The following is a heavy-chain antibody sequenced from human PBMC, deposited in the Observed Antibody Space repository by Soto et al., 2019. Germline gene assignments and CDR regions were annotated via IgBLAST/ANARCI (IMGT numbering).Heavy chain of an antibody. CDR3: ARLYGGNSGMDV. V-gene: IGHV1-69*02. CDR2: IIPILGIA. Sequence: SVKVSCKASGGTFSSYTISWVRQAPGQGLEWMGRIIPILGIANYAQKFQGRVTITADKSTSTAYMELSSLKASDTAMYYCARLYGGNSGMDVWGQGTTVTVSS. CDR1: GGTFSSYT. D-gene: IGHD4-17*01. J-gene: IGHJ6*02.